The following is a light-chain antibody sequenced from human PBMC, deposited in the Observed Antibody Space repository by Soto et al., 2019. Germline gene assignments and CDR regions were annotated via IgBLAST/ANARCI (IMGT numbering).Light chain of an antibody. CDR3: QQSYTTPRT. Sequence: DIQMTQSPSSLSASVGDRVTITCRASQSISSYLNWYQQKPGKAPNLLIYAASSLQSGVPSRFSGSGSGTDLTLTISSLQPEDFATYYCQQSYTTPRTFGQGT. CDR1: QSISSY. J-gene: IGKJ1*01. V-gene: IGKV1-39*01. CDR2: AAS.